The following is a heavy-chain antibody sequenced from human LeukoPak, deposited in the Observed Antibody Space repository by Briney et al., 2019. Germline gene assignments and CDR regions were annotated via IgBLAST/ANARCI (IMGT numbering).Heavy chain of an antibody. CDR3: ARVWSSSGWEN. CDR1: GFTFSSYE. CDR2: ISSSGSTI. J-gene: IGHJ4*02. V-gene: IGHV3-48*03. Sequence: GGSLRLSCAASGFTFSSYEMNWVRQAPGKGLERVSYISSSGSTIYYADSVKGRFTISRDNAKNALYLQMNSLRAEDTAVYYCARVWSSSGWENWGQGTLVTVSS. D-gene: IGHD6-19*01.